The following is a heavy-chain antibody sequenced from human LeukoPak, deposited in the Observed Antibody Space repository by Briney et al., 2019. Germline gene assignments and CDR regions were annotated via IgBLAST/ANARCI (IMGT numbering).Heavy chain of an antibody. CDR3: ARVDYKKPFDS. V-gene: IGHV3-11*04. D-gene: IGHD4-11*01. Sequence: MAGGSLRLSCAASGFTFSDYYMNWVRQAPGKGLEWVSYISSRGRNIYYADSVKGRFTISRDNAKNSLYLQIDSLRAEDTAVYYCARVDYKKPFDSWGQGTLVTVSS. J-gene: IGHJ4*02. CDR1: GFTFSDYY. CDR2: ISSRGRNI.